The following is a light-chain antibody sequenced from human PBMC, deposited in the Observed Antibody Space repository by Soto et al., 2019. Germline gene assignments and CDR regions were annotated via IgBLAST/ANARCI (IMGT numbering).Light chain of an antibody. Sequence: QSVLTQPPSASGTPGQRVTISCSGSNSNIGSNTVNWYQQLPGTAPKLLIYYDNLRPSGVPDRISGSKSGTSASLAISGLQSDDEADYYCASWDNNLSGYVFGTGTKVTVL. J-gene: IGLJ1*01. V-gene: IGLV1-44*01. CDR1: NSNIGSNT. CDR2: YDN. CDR3: ASWDNNLSGYV.